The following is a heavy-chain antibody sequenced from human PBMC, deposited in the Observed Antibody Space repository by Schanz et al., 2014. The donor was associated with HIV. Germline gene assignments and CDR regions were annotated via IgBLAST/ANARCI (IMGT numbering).Heavy chain of an antibody. J-gene: IGHJ5*02. V-gene: IGHV1-8*01. Sequence: QVRLAQSGAEVKRPGALVTVSCSAVGSTFPDIDINWVRRAAGQGLEWMAWINPKSGNTGYAQKFQGRVDMTRTTSISTAYMELRGLTSEDTAVYFCARARAKIEGRPVGNWFDPWGQGTLVTVSS. D-gene: IGHD6-6*01. CDR2: INPKSGNT. CDR3: ARARAKIEGRPVGNWFDP. CDR1: GSTFPDID.